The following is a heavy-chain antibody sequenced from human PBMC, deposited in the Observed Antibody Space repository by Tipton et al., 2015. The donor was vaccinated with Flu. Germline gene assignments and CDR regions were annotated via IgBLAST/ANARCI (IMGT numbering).Heavy chain of an antibody. V-gene: IGHV4-59*01. CDR3: ARVSGGYRHFHY. CDR1: GGSIRDYY. Sequence: GLVKPSETLSLTCTVSGGSIRDYYWNWIRQSPEKGLEWIGYVYYGGSIKYSPSLRGRVTISVDTSKNQFSLKLNSVTAADTAVYSCARVSGGYRHFHYWGQGKLVIVSS. CDR2: VYYGGSI. J-gene: IGHJ4*02. D-gene: IGHD2-15*01.